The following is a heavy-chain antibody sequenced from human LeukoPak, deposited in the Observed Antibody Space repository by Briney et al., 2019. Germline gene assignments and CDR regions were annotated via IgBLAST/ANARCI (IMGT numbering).Heavy chain of an antibody. CDR3: ARDRSGSSWYSGVGL. D-gene: IGHD6-13*01. CDR1: GGTFSSYA. CDR2: IIPIFGTA. J-gene: IGHJ5*02. V-gene: IGHV1-69*05. Sequence: GASVKVSCKASGGTFSSYAISWVRQAPGQGLEWMGGIIPIFGTANYAQKFQGRVTITTDESTSTAYMELSSLRSEDTAVYYCARDRSGSSWYSGVGLWGQGTLVTVSS.